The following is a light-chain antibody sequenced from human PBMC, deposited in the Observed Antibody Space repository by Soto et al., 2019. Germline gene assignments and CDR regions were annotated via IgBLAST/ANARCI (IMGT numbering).Light chain of an antibody. V-gene: IGLV2-8*01. CDR3: RHYTGGIPSSV. CDR2: DVT. J-gene: IGLJ1*01. Sequence: QSVLTQPPSATGSPGQSVTITCTGTSSDVGGYDYVSWYQQHPGKPPKPLIYDVTIQPSGVSDRFSGSKSGNKASLTVSGLQAEDEAESQCRHYTGGIPSSVFRSATTVTVL. CDR1: SSDVGGYDY.